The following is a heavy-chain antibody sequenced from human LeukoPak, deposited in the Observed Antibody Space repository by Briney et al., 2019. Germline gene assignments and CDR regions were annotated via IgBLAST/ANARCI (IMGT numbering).Heavy chain of an antibody. CDR3: ARGGVFWSGYYSNWFDP. V-gene: IGHV3-23*01. Sequence: GGSLRLSCAASGFTFSSYAMSWVRQAPGKGLEWVSAISGSGGSTYYADSVKGRFTISRDNSKNTLYLQMNSLRAEDTAVYYCARGGVFWSGYYSNWFDPWGQGTLVTVSS. CDR1: GFTFSSYA. D-gene: IGHD3-3*01. CDR2: ISGSGGST. J-gene: IGHJ5*02.